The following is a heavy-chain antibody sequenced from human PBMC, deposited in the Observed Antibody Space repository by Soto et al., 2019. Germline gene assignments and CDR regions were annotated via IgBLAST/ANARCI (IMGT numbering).Heavy chain of an antibody. D-gene: IGHD4-4*01. V-gene: IGHV4-59*01. Sequence: QVQLQESGPGLVKPSETLSLTCTVSGDSISSFYWSWIRQPPGKGLAWIGYMSASGSTKYNPSLKSRVTRSADTPKNQFSLKLSSVTAADTAVYYCARLPKDDYIQFGYYFDYWGQGTMVTVSP. CDR1: GDSISSFY. CDR2: MSASGST. CDR3: ARLPKDDYIQFGYYFDY. J-gene: IGHJ4*02.